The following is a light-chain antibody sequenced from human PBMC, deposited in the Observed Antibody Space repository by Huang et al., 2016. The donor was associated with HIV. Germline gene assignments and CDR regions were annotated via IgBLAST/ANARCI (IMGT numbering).Light chain of an antibody. CDR1: QSINSN. J-gene: IGKJ1*01. V-gene: IGKV3-15*01. CDR2: GAS. Sequence: EIVMTQSPATLSMSPGERATLSCRASQSINSNLGWYQQKPGQSPRRLIYGASARATGIPVRFSGGGSGTEFTLTISSLQSEDFAVYYCQQYHNWPRTFGQGTKVEIK. CDR3: QQYHNWPRT.